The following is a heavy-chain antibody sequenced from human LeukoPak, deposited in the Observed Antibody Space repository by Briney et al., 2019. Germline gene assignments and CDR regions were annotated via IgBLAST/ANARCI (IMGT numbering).Heavy chain of an antibody. CDR3: AKDLIVVVTAIPSYGMDV. D-gene: IGHD2-21*02. CDR2: INSEGTST. J-gene: IGHJ6*02. Sequence: GGSLRLSCAASGFTFSRFWMHWVRQAPGKGLEWVSRINSEGTSTSYADSAKGRFTISRDNSKNTLYLQMNSLRAEDTAVYYCAKDLIVVVTAIPSYGMDVWGQGTTVTVSS. V-gene: IGHV3-74*01. CDR1: GFTFSRFW.